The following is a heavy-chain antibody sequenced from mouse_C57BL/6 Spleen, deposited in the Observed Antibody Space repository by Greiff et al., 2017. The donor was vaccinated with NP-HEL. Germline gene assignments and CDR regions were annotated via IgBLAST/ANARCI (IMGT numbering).Heavy chain of an antibody. J-gene: IGHJ2*01. CDR1: GYTFTDYE. D-gene: IGHD2-5*01. CDR2: IDPETGGT. V-gene: IGHV1-15*01. CDR3: TSYSNYDYFDY. Sequence: QVQLQQSGAELVRPGASVTLSCKASGYTFTDYEMHWVKQTPVHGLEWIGAIDPETGGTAYNQKFKGKAILTADKSSSTAYMELRSLTSEDSAVYYCTSYSNYDYFDYWGQGTTLTVSS.